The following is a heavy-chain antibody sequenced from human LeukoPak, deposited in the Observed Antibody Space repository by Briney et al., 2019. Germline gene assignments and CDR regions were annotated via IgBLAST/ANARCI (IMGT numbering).Heavy chain of an antibody. J-gene: IGHJ4*02. D-gene: IGHD2-15*01. Sequence: SETLSLTCTVSGGSISSSSYYWGWIRQPPGKGLEWIGSIYYSGSTYYNPSLKSRVTISVDTSKNQFSLKLSSVTAADTAVYYCAREGVGMYYFDYWGQGTLVTVSS. CDR1: GGSISSSSYY. V-gene: IGHV4-39*07. CDR2: IYYSGST. CDR3: AREGVGMYYFDY.